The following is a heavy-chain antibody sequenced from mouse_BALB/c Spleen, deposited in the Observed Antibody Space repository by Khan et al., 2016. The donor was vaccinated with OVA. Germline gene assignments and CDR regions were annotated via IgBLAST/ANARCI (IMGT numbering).Heavy chain of an antibody. Sequence: EVKLLESGGDLVKPEGSLKLSCAASGFTFSTYGMSWVRQTPDKRLEWVATISSGGSYTYYPDSVQGRFTISRANAKNTLYLQRSSLKSKDTAMFYCARLAYYYDSEGFAYWGQGTLVTVSA. CDR1: GFTFSTYG. CDR2: ISSGGSYT. V-gene: IGHV5-6*01. D-gene: IGHD1-1*01. J-gene: IGHJ3*01. CDR3: ARLAYYYDSEGFAY.